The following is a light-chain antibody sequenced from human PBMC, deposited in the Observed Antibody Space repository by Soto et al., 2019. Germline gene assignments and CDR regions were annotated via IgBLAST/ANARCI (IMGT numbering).Light chain of an antibody. Sequence: IQLTQCPSSLSASVGDRVTITCRASQGISSYLGWYQQKPGKAPNLLIYDASTLHSGVPSRFSGGGSRTDFTLTISSLQPEHFATYYCQQVNVYPSTFGGGNKADIK. CDR3: QQVNVYPST. CDR2: DAS. V-gene: IGKV1-9*01. J-gene: IGKJ4*01. CDR1: QGISSY.